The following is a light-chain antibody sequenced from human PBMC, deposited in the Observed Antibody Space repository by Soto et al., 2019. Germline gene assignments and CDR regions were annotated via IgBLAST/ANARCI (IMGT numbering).Light chain of an antibody. CDR1: QSISSY. V-gene: IGKV1-39*01. Sequence: DIQMTQSPSSLSASVGDRVTITCRASQSISSYLNWYQQKPGKAPKLLIYAASSLQSGVPSRFSGSASGTDFALTISSLQPDDFATYYCQQSYSTPPTFGQGTKLEIK. CDR2: AAS. CDR3: QQSYSTPPT. J-gene: IGKJ2*01.